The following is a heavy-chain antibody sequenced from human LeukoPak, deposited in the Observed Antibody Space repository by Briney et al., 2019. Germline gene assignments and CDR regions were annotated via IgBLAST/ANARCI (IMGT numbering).Heavy chain of an antibody. J-gene: IGHJ3*02. CDR2: IYYSGST. V-gene: IGHV4-59*11. D-gene: IGHD6-6*01. Sequence: SETLSLPCTVSGGSLSSHHWSWIRQPPGKGLEGLVYIYYSGSTNYNPSLKRRVTISVETSQNQFSLNLGSVTAADTAVYSCARDRSSSDAFDMWGQGTMVTVSS. CDR3: ARDRSSSDAFDM. CDR1: GGSLSSHH.